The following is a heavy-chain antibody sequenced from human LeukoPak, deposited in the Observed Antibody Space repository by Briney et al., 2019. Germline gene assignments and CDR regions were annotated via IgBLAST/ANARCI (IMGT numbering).Heavy chain of an antibody. D-gene: IGHD3-16*01. CDR2: ISGSGGST. Sequence: PGGSLRLSCAASGFTFSSYAMSWVRQAPGKGLEGVSAISGSGGSTYYADSVKGRFTISRDNSKNTLYLQMNSLRAEDTAVYYCAKDSEYDYVWGSHFDYWGQGTLVTVSS. J-gene: IGHJ4*02. CDR1: GFTFSSYA. CDR3: AKDSEYDYVWGSHFDY. V-gene: IGHV3-23*01.